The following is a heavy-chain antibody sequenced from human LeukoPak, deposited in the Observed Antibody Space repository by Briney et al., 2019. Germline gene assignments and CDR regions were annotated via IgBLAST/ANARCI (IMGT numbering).Heavy chain of an antibody. CDR3: ARDAYYDYVWGSYRSFDY. V-gene: IGHV4-38-2*02. J-gene: IGHJ4*02. Sequence: NSSETLSLTCTVSGYSISSGYYWGWIRQPPGKGLEWIGTFYHGGSTYYNPSLKSRVTISVDTSKNQFSLKLSSVTAADTAVYYCARDAYYDYVWGSYRSFDYWGQGTLVTVSS. CDR1: GYSISSGYY. CDR2: FYHGGST. D-gene: IGHD3-16*02.